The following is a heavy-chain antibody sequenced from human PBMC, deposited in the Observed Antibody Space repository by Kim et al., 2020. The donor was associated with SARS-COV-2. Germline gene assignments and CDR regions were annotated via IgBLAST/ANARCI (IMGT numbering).Heavy chain of an antibody. J-gene: IGHJ5*02. Sequence: RRVSISVDTSKNQFSLKLSSVTAADTAVYYCARGRCGGDCYSSPYNWFDPWGQGTLVTVSS. D-gene: IGHD2-21*01. V-gene: IGHV4-34*01. CDR3: ARGRCGGDCYSSPYNWFDP.